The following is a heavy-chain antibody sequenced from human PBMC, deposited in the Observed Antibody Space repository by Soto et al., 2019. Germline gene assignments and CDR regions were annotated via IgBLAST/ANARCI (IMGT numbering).Heavy chain of an antibody. CDR2: INPNSGGT. V-gene: IGHV1-2*04. D-gene: IGHD6-19*01. J-gene: IGHJ6*02. Sequence: EASVKVSCKASGYTFTGYYMHWVRQAPGQGLEWMGWINPNSGGTNYAQKFQGWVTMTRDTSISTAYMELSRLRSDDTAVYYCAGDKRDPVAGAYYYYGMDVWGQGTTVTVSS. CDR3: AGDKRDPVAGAYYYYGMDV. CDR1: GYTFTGYY.